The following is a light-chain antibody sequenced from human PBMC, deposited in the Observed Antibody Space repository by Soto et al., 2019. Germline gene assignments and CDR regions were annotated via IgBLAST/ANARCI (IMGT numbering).Light chain of an antibody. V-gene: IGKV3-20*01. Sequence: EIVLTQSPGTLSLSPGERASLSCRASQSVNSKYLAWYQQKPGQAPRLVIYGASNRATGLPDRFSGSGSGTDFTLTISRLEPEDLAFYYCHHYGSSFGGGTRVEFK. CDR1: QSVNSKY. CDR3: HHYGSS. J-gene: IGKJ4*01. CDR2: GAS.